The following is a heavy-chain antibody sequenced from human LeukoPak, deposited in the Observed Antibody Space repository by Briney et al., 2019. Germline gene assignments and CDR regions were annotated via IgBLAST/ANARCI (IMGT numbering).Heavy chain of an antibody. Sequence: SEPLSLTCTVSGGPVSSGSYYWRWIRQPPGKGLEWIGYIYYCGSTNYNPSLKSRVTISVDTSKNQFSLKLSSVTAADTAVYYCAREENGWNGSDDAFDIWGQGTMVTVSS. D-gene: IGHD1-1*01. CDR2: IYYCGST. CDR3: AREENGWNGSDDAFDI. J-gene: IGHJ3*02. CDR1: GGPVSSGSYY. V-gene: IGHV4-61*01.